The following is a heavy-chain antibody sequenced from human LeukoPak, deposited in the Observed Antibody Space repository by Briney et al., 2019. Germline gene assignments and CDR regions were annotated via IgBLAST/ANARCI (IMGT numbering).Heavy chain of an antibody. V-gene: IGHV4-34*01. J-gene: IGHJ4*02. Sequence: SETLSLTCAVYGGSFSGYYWSWIRQPPGKGLEWIGEINHSGSTNYNPSLKSRVTISVDTSKNQFSLKLSSVTAADTAVYYCARSLFDYWGRGTLVTVSS. CDR3: ARSLFDY. CDR1: GGSFSGYY. CDR2: INHSGST.